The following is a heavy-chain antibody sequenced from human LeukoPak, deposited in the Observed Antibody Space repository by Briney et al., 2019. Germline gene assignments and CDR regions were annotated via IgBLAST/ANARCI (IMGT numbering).Heavy chain of an antibody. CDR1: GFFFSNNA. CDR2: LDTTGAST. Sequence: PGGSLRLSCAASGFFFSNNAMSWVRQAPGKGLEWVSSLDTTGASTFFADSVRGRFIVSRDNSKNTLYLQMNSLRAEDTAVYYCAKFPFYDPFDYWGQGTLVTVSS. D-gene: IGHD3-3*01. J-gene: IGHJ4*02. CDR3: AKFPFYDPFDY. V-gene: IGHV3-23*01.